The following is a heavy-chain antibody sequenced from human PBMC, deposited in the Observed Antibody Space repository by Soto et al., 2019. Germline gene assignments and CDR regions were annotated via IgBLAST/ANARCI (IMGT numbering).Heavy chain of an antibody. Sequence: ASVKVSCKASGYTFTSYGISWVRQAPGQGLEWMGWISAYNGNTNYAQKLQGRVTMTTDTSTSTAYMELRSLRSADTAVYYCARDFRLGYCSSTSCYKVREADAFDIWGQGTMVTVSS. J-gene: IGHJ3*02. CDR1: GYTFTSYG. CDR2: ISAYNGNT. D-gene: IGHD2-2*02. CDR3: ARDFRLGYCSSTSCYKVREADAFDI. V-gene: IGHV1-18*01.